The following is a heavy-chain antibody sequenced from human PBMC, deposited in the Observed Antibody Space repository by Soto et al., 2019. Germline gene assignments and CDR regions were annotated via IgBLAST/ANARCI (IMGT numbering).Heavy chain of an antibody. D-gene: IGHD3-3*01. Sequence: QVQLQESGPGLVKPSGTLSLTCAVSGGSISSSNWWSWVRQPPGKGLEWIGEIYHSGSTNYNPSLKSRVTISVDKSKNQFSLKLSSVTAADTAVYYCARGSYYDFWSGYYTGRGGFDYWGQGTLVTVSS. CDR3: ARGSYYDFWSGYYTGRGGFDY. J-gene: IGHJ4*02. V-gene: IGHV4-4*02. CDR1: GGSISSSNW. CDR2: IYHSGST.